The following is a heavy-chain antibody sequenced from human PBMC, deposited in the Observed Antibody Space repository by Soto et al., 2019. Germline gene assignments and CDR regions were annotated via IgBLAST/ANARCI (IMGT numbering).Heavy chain of an antibody. CDR3: ARDAYNPDSSSRGGYCYYDMDV. V-gene: IGHV4-31*03. Sequence: TLSLTCTVLGGFIISVANYWSWIRQHPGKGLEWIGYIYYTGTTYYSPSLKGRLTISLDTSKNQFSLRLTSVTAADTAVYYCARDAYNPDSSSRGGYCYYDMDVWGQGTTVTVSS. CDR2: IYYTGTT. CDR1: GGFIISVANY. J-gene: IGHJ6*02. D-gene: IGHD6-6*01.